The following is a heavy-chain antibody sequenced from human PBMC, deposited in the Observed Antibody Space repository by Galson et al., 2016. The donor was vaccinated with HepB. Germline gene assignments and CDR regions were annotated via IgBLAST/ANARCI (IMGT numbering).Heavy chain of an antibody. J-gene: IGHJ3*02. CDR3: ARNTPGRDAFDI. CDR2: KNPNSGYT. V-gene: IGHV1-8*01. Sequence: SVKVSCKASGYTFTSYDIHWVRQAPGQGLEWMGWKNPNSGYTGYAQTFQGRVTMTRNTSISTVFMELSSLRSEDTAVYYCARNTPGRDAFDIWGQETMVTGSS. CDR1: GYTFTSYD. D-gene: IGHD1-1*01.